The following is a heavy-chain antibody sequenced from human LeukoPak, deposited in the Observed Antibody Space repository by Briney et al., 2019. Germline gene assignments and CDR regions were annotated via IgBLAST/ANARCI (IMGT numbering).Heavy chain of an antibody. J-gene: IGHJ4*02. CDR2: IYYSGST. V-gene: IGHV4-59*01. CDR1: GGSISSYY. Sequence: SETLSLTCTVSGGSISSYYWSWIRQPPGKGLEWIGYIYYSGSTNYNPSLKSRVTISVDTSKNQFSLKLSSVTAADTAVYYCASGEGIAAAGDNWGQGTLVTVSS. D-gene: IGHD6-13*01. CDR3: ASGEGIAAAGDN.